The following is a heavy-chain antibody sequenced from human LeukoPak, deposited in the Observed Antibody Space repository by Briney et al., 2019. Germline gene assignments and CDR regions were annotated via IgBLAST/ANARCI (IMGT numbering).Heavy chain of an antibody. J-gene: IGHJ5*02. CDR1: GGSISSGSYY. D-gene: IGHD3-22*01. CDR3: ARAKPDYYDSSGYYGNWFDP. CDR2: IYTSGST. Sequence: SETLSLTCTVSGGSISSGSYYWSWIRQPAGKGLEWIGRIYTSGSTNYNPSLKSRVTKSVDTSKNQFSLKLSSVTAADTAVYYCARAKPDYYDSSGYYGNWFDPWGQGTLVTVSS. V-gene: IGHV4-61*02.